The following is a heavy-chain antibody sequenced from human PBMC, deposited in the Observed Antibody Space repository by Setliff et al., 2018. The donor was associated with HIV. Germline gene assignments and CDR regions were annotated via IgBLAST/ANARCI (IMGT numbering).Heavy chain of an antibody. V-gene: IGHV3-48*01. D-gene: IGHD3-16*01. CDR1: GFTFSNYC. CDR2: ISSSSSTI. CDR3: ARTPRYYDYAWGSYGAPLYYFDY. J-gene: IGHJ4*02. Sequence: GESLKISCTVSGFTFSNYCMNWVRQAPGKGLEWVSYISSSSSTIYCADSVKGRFTISRDNAKNSLFLQMNSLRAEDTAVYYCARTPRYYDYAWGSYGAPLYYFDYWGQGTLVTVS.